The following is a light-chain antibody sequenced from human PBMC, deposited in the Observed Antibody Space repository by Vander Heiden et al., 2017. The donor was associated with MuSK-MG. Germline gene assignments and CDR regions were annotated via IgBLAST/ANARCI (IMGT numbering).Light chain of an antibody. CDR1: QDISRW. Sequence: DIHMAQSPSRVSASVGDRVTITCRASQDISRWLAWYQQKPGKAPKLLIYAASTLQSGVPSRFSGSGSGTDFTLTITNLQPDDFATYFCQQASGFPISFGQGTRLEIK. CDR3: QQASGFPIS. J-gene: IGKJ5*01. V-gene: IGKV1-12*01. CDR2: AAS.